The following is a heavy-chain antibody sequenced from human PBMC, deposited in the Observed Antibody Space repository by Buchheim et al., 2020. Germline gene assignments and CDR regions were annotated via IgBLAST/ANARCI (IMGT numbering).Heavy chain of an antibody. Sequence: EVQLVESGGGLVQPGGSLRLSCAASGFTFSSYWMTWVRQAPGKGLEWVANIKEDESEGYSVDSVKGRFTISRDNAMNSLFLQMSSLRAEDTAVYYCARGTRDYYGMDVWGQGTT. J-gene: IGHJ6*02. CDR1: GFTFSSYW. CDR2: IKEDESEG. V-gene: IGHV3-7*01. CDR3: ARGTRDYYGMDV.